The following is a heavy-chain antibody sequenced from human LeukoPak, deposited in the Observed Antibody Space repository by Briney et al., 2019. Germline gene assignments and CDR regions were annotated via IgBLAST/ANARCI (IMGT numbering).Heavy chain of an antibody. CDR2: IYYSGST. CDR1: GGSISSSSYY. D-gene: IGHD3-16*02. CDR3: ARGPVTYDYVWGSYRRQAVSLFDY. V-gene: IGHV4-39*01. Sequence: SETLSLTCTVSGGSISSSSYYWGWIRQPPGKGLEWIGSIYYSGSTHYNPSLKSRVTISVDTSKNQFSLKLSSVTAADTAVYYCARGPVTYDYVWGSYRRQAVSLFDYWGQGTLVTVSS. J-gene: IGHJ4*02.